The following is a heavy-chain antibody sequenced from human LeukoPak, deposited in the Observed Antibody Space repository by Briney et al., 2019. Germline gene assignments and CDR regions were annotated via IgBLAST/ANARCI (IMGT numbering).Heavy chain of an antibody. CDR1: GGSFSGYY. D-gene: IGHD3-10*01. CDR2: INHSGST. Sequence: SETLSLTCAVYGGSFSGYYWSWIRQPPGKGVEWIGEINHSGSTNYNPSLKSRVTISVDTSKNQFSLKLSSVTAADTAVYYCAGGNDITMVRGVMATWFDPWGQGTLVTVSS. V-gene: IGHV4-34*01. J-gene: IGHJ5*02. CDR3: AGGNDITMVRGVMATWFDP.